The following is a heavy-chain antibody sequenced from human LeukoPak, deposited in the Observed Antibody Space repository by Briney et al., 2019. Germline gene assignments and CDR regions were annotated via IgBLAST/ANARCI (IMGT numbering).Heavy chain of an antibody. J-gene: IGHJ3*01. V-gene: IGHV3-23*01. CDR1: GFKFINYA. CDR3: ASRTWVGGGQYAFDV. Sequence: GGSLRLSCAASGFKFINYAVSWARQAPGKGLEWVSARGSAGGDYYADSVKGRFTISRDNSATTFYLQMNNLRAEDTARYFCASRTWVGGGQYAFDVWGQGTMVTVSS. D-gene: IGHD1-1*01. CDR2: RGSAGGD.